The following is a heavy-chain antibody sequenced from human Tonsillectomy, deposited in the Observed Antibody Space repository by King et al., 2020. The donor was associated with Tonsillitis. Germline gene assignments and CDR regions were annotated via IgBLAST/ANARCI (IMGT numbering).Heavy chain of an antibody. CDR3: ARGGAYSRSWYGY. Sequence: VQLVDSGGGLVKPGGSLRLSCAASGFTFSSYSMNWVRQAPGKGLEWVSSISSSSSYIYYADSVKGRFTISRDNAKNSLYLQMNSLRAEDTAVYYCARGGAYSRSWYGYWGQGTLVTVSS. V-gene: IGHV3-21*01. CDR1: GFTFSSYS. D-gene: IGHD6-13*01. CDR2: ISSSSSYI. J-gene: IGHJ4*02.